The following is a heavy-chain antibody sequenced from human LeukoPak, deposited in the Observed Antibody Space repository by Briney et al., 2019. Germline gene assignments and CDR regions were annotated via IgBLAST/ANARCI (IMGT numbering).Heavy chain of an antibody. CDR2: IWYDGSNK. J-gene: IGHJ4*02. D-gene: IGHD3-10*01. CDR1: GFTFSSYG. Sequence: GGSLRLSCAASGFTFSSYGMHWVRQAPGKGLEWVAVIWYDGSNKYYADSVKGRFTISRDNSKNTLYLQMNSLRAEDTAVYYCATALYYYGSGSYFDYRGQGTLVTVSS. CDR3: ATALYYYGSGSYFDY. V-gene: IGHV3-33*01.